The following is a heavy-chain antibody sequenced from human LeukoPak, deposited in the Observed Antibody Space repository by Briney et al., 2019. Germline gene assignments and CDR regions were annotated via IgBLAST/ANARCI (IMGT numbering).Heavy chain of an antibody. D-gene: IGHD3-10*01. CDR1: GGSISSGSYY. CDR3: ARDLVTMVRGVIVYYYYYMDV. J-gene: IGHJ6*03. V-gene: IGHV4-61*02. Sequence: PSETLSLTCTVSGGSISSGSYYWSWIRQPAGKGLEWIGRIYTSGSTNYNPSLKSRVTISLDTSKNQLSLNLRSVPAADTAVYYCARDLVTMVRGVIVYYYYYMDVWGKGTTVTVSS. CDR2: IYTSGST.